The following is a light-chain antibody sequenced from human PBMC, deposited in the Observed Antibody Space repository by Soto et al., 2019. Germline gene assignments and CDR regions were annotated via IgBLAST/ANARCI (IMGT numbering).Light chain of an antibody. CDR1: QSVSSSD. V-gene: IGKV1-9*01. CDR3: QQLNSHPRT. Sequence: LTQSPGTLSLSPGERATLSCRASQSVSSSDLAWYQQKPGKAPNLLIFGASTLQSGVPSRFSGSGSGTEFTLTISSLQPEDFATYYCQQLNSHPRTFGQGTKLEIK. J-gene: IGKJ2*01. CDR2: GAS.